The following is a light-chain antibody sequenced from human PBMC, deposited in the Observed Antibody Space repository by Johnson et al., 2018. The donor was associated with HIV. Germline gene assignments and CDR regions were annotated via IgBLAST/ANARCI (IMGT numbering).Light chain of an antibody. CDR3: GTWDTSLSSYV. V-gene: IGLV1-51*01. CDR2: DNN. CDR1: SSNIGNNY. J-gene: IGLJ1*01. Sequence: QSVLTQPPSVSAAPGQKVTISCSGSSSNIGNNYVSWYQQLPGTAPKLLIYDNNKRPSGIPDRFSGSKSGTSATLGITGLQTGDEADYYCGTWDTSLSSYVVGNGTQVTVL.